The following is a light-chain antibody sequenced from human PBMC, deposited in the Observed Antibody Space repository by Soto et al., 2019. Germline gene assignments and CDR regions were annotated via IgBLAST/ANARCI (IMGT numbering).Light chain of an antibody. Sequence: EIVLTQSPGTLSLSPGERATLSCRASQSVSSIYLAWYQQKPGQAPRLLIYAASRRATGIPDRFSASGSGTDFTLTISRLEPEDFAGYYCQQYGDSPRVTFGGGTKLEI. CDR2: AAS. V-gene: IGKV3-20*01. CDR3: QQYGDSPRVT. J-gene: IGKJ4*01. CDR1: QSVSSIY.